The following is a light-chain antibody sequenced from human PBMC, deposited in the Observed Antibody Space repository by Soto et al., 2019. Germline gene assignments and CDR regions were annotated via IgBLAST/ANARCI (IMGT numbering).Light chain of an antibody. CDR1: NSDVGGYDY. V-gene: IGLV2-11*01. CDR2: EIS. Sequence: QSALTQPRSVSGSPGQSVTISCIGTNSDVGGYDYVSWYQQHPGKAPKLLIYEISKRSSGVPNRFSGSKSGNTASLTISGLQADDEADYHCCSYAGNFVVVGGGTKLTVL. CDR3: CSYAGNFVV. J-gene: IGLJ2*01.